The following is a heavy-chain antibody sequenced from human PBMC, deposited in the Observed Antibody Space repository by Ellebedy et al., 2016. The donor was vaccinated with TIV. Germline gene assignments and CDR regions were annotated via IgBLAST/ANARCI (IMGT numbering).Heavy chain of an antibody. J-gene: IGHJ4*02. CDR3: AGDRYCSGGRCYWADS. Sequence: GESLKISCAASGFTFSSYVMTWVRQAPGKGLEWVSTIVGSGDSTYYADSVKGRFTIYRDNSKNTLYLQMNSLRAEDTAVYYCAGDRYCSGGRCYWADSWGQGTLVTVAS. CDR1: GFTFSSYV. CDR2: IVGSGDST. D-gene: IGHD2-15*01. V-gene: IGHV3-23*01.